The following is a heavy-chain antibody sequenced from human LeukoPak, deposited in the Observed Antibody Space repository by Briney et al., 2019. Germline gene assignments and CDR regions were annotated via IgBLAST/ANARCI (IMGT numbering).Heavy chain of an antibody. J-gene: IGHJ6*02. CDR1: GYTFTGYY. CDR2: INPNSGGT. D-gene: IGHD6-13*01. CDR3: ARDSFPSSSWYFTYYYYGMDV. Sequence: ASVKVSCKASGYTFTGYYMHWVRQAPGQGLEWMGWINPNSGGTNYAQKFQGRVTMIRDTSISTAYMELSRLRSDDTAVYYCARDSFPSSSWYFTYYYYGMDVWGQGTTVTVSS. V-gene: IGHV1-2*02.